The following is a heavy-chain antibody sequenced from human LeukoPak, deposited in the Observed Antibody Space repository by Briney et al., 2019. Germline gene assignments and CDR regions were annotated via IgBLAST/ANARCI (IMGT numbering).Heavy chain of an antibody. D-gene: IGHD6-6*01. J-gene: IGHJ5*02. CDR3: ARHEYSSSSWFDP. CDR2: IIPIFGTA. CDR1: GGTFSSYA. V-gene: IGHV1-69*05. Sequence: GASVTVTCKASGGTFSSYAISWVRQAPGQGLEWMGGIIPIFGTANYAQKFQGRVTITTDESTSTAYMELSSLRSEDTAVYYCARHEYSSSSWFDPWGQGTLVTVSS.